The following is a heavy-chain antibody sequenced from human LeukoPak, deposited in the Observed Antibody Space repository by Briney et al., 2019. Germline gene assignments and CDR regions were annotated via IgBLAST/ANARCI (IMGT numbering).Heavy chain of an antibody. CDR3: ARVPSFLEWFREGSDY. D-gene: IGHD3-3*01. CDR1: GFTFSSYV. Sequence: GGSLSLSCAASGFTFSSYVMHWVRQAPGKGLEWVAIISYDGSNEYYADSVKGRFTISRDNSKNTLYLQMNSLRAEDTAVYYCARVPSFLEWFREGSDYWGQGTLVTVSS. V-gene: IGHV3-30*04. J-gene: IGHJ4*02. CDR2: ISYDGSNE.